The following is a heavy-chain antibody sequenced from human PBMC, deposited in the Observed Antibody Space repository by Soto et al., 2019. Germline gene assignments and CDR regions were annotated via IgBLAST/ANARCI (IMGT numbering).Heavy chain of an antibody. Sequence: QVQFVQSGAEEKKPGASVKVSCKASGYTFTSYAMHWVRQAPGQRLEWMGWINAGNGNTKYSQKFQGRVTITRDTFASTVYMQLSSLRSEDTAVYYCARDGEGIAVDLFDYWGQGTLVTVSS. J-gene: IGHJ4*02. V-gene: IGHV1-3*05. CDR2: INAGNGNT. CDR3: ARDGEGIAVDLFDY. CDR1: GYTFTSYA. D-gene: IGHD6-19*01.